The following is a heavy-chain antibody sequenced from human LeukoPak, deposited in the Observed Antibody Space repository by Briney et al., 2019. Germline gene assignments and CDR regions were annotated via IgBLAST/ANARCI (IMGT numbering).Heavy chain of an antibody. V-gene: IGHV3-30*03. CDR3: ARLDGSGIDDYYYGMDV. D-gene: IGHD3-10*01. Sequence: PGRSLRLSCAASGFTFSSYGMHWVRQAPGKGLEWVAVISYDGSNKYYADSVKGRFTISRDNSKNTLYLQMNSLRAEDTAVYYCARLDGSGIDDYYYGMDVWGQGTTVTVSS. J-gene: IGHJ6*02. CDR2: ISYDGSNK. CDR1: GFTFSSYG.